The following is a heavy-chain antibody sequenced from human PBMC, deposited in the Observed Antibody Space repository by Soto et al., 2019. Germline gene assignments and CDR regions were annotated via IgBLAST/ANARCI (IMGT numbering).Heavy chain of an antibody. CDR1: GDSTSSGGYY. CDR2: IFYSGTT. D-gene: IGHD3-22*01. V-gene: IGHV4-31*03. J-gene: IGHJ4*02. Sequence: ASETLSLTCTVSGDSTSSGGYYWGWIRQYPGKGLEWIGYIFYSGTTFYNPSLKSRVSISVDTSNNQFSLKLSPVTTAAPAFDRCASGRDHVIPYSDSNGYYTDYWGQGTLVTVSS. CDR3: ASGRDHVIPYSDSNGYYTDY.